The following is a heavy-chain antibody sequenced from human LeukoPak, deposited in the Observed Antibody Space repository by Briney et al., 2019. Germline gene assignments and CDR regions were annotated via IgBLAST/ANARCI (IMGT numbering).Heavy chain of an antibody. V-gene: IGHV1-46*01. CDR1: GYTFTSYY. Sequence: ASVKVSCKASGYTFTSYYIHWVRQAPGQGLEWMGIINPSGGSTSYAQKFQGRVTMTRDTSTSTVYMELRSLRSEDTAVYYCARDKGLRVYDYWGQGTLVTVSS. J-gene: IGHJ4*02. CDR2: INPSGGST. CDR3: ARDKGLRVYDY. D-gene: IGHD4-17*01.